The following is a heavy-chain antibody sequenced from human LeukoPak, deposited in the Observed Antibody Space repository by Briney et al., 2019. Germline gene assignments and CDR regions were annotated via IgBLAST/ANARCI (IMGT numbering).Heavy chain of an antibody. D-gene: IGHD6-19*01. Sequence: SETLSLTCTVSGGSISSYYWSWIRQPAGKGLEWIGRIYTSGSTNYNPSRKSRVTMSVDTSKNHFSLKLSSVTAADTAVYYCARGMYAVAGTSWFDPWGQGTLVTVSS. CDR2: IYTSGST. CDR3: ARGMYAVAGTSWFDP. CDR1: GGSISSYY. J-gene: IGHJ5*02. V-gene: IGHV4-4*07.